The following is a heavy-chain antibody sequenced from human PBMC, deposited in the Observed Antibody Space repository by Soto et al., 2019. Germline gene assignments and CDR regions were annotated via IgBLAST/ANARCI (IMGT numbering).Heavy chain of an antibody. V-gene: IGHV4-4*07. J-gene: IGHJ6*01. CDR2: IYTGGGT. D-gene: IGHD6-13*01. CDR1: RGSMSSYY. Sequence: PSETLSLTCTVSRGSMSSYYWTWIRQPAGKGLEWIGRIYTGGGTNYNPSLKSRVTILVDTSKRQFSLRLSSVTAADTAVYFCARGAAAGVDYGMDVWGQGNTVTVSS. CDR3: ARGAAAGVDYGMDV.